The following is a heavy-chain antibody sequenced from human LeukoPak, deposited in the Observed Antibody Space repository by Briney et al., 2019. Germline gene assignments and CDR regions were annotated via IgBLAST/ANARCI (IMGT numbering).Heavy chain of an antibody. V-gene: IGHV3-9*01. CDR3: ARVGGTTASPDY. D-gene: IGHD1-1*01. CDR2: ISWNSGSI. Sequence: GRSLRLSCAASGFTFDDYAMHWVRQAPGKGLEWVSGISWNSGSIGYADSVKGRFTISRDNAKNSLYLQMNSLRAEDTAVYYCARVGGTTASPDYWGQGTLVTVSS. J-gene: IGHJ4*02. CDR1: GFTFDDYA.